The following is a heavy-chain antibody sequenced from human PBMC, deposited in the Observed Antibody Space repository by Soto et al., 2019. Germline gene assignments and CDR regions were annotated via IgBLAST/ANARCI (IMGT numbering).Heavy chain of an antibody. CDR2: ISSSGSTI. D-gene: IGHD2-15*01. Sequence: QVQLVESGGGLVKPGGSLRLSCAASGFTFSDYYMSWIRQAPGKGLEWVSYISSSGSTIYYADSVKGRFTISRDNAKNSLYLQMNSLRAEDTAVYYCARGCSGGSCYYRYAEPHDAFDIWGQGTMVTVSS. CDR1: GFTFSDYY. J-gene: IGHJ3*02. CDR3: ARGCSGGSCYYRYAEPHDAFDI. V-gene: IGHV3-11*01.